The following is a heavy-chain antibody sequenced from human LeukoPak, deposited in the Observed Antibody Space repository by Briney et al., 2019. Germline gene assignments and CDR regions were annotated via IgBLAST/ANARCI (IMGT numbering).Heavy chain of an antibody. D-gene: IGHD6-13*01. CDR3: ARLAAAGTLFDY. CDR1: GYTFTGYY. J-gene: IGHJ4*02. Sequence: ASVTVSCKASGYTFTGYYMHWVRQAPGQGLEWMGWINPNSGGTNYAQKFQGRVTMTSDTSISTAYMELSRLRSDDTAVYYCARLAAAGTLFDYWGQGTLVTVSS. CDR2: INPNSGGT. V-gene: IGHV1-2*02.